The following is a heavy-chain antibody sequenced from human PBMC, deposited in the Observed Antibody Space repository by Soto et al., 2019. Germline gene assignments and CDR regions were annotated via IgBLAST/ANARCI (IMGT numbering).Heavy chain of an antibody. Sequence: QVQLQQWGAGLLKPSETLSLTCAVYGGSISSGGYYWSWIRQHPGKGLEWIGYIYYSWSTYYNPSLKSRVTISVDTSKNQFSLKLSSVTAADTAVYYCARQLRWGSSSSGVDYWGQGTLVTVSS. V-gene: IGHV4-31*11. CDR3: ARQLRWGSSSSGVDY. CDR1: GGSISSGGYY. D-gene: IGHD6-6*01. J-gene: IGHJ4*02. CDR2: IYYSWST.